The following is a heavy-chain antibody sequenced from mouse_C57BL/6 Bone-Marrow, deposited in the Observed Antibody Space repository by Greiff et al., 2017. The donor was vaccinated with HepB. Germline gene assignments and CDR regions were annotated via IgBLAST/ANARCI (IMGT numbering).Heavy chain of an antibody. CDR3: ASGAY. Sequence: EVMLVESGGGLVQPGGSLKLSCAASGFTFSDYYMYWVRQTPEKRLEWVAYISNGGGSTYYPDTVKGRFTISRDNAKNTLYLQMSRLKSEDTAMYYCASGAYWGQGTLVTVSA. CDR2: ISNGGGST. J-gene: IGHJ3*01. V-gene: IGHV5-12*01. CDR1: GFTFSDYY.